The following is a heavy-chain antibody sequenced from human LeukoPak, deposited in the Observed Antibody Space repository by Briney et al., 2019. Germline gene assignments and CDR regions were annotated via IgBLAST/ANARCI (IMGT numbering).Heavy chain of an antibody. CDR2: INHSGST. Sequence: SETLSLTCAVYGGSFSGYYWSWIRQPPGKGLEWIGEINHSGSTNYNPSLKSRVTIPVDTSKNQFSLKLSSVTAADTAVYYCARVKFYDSSGYYFGGQGTLVTVSS. J-gene: IGHJ4*02. CDR1: GGSFSGYY. V-gene: IGHV4-34*01. CDR3: ARVKFYDSSGYYF. D-gene: IGHD3-22*01.